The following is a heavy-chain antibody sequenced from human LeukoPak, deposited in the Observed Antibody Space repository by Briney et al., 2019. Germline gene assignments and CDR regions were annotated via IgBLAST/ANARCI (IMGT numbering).Heavy chain of an antibody. Sequence: GASVKVSCTVSGYTLTELFMHWVRQTPGEGLEWMGGIIPIFGTANYAQKFQGRVTITADESTSTAYMELSSLRSEDTAVYYCASRSGDFPLGYWGQGTLVTVSS. CDR2: IIPIFGTA. J-gene: IGHJ4*02. D-gene: IGHD3-3*01. CDR1: GYTLTELF. V-gene: IGHV1-69*13. CDR3: ASRSGDFPLGY.